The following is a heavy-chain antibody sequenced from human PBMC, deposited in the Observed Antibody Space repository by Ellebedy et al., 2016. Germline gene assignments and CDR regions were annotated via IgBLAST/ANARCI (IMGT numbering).Heavy chain of an antibody. CDR2: INPNSSAT. CDR3: GRDVTASRDY. D-gene: IGHD5-18*01. J-gene: IGHJ4*02. Sequence: ASVTVSCKASGYTFTNYYMHWVRQAPGQGLEWMGWINPNSSATKYAQKFQGRVSMTRDTSISPAYMELTSLRSDDTAMYYCGRDVTASRDYWGQGTLVTVSS. CDR1: GYTFTNYY. V-gene: IGHV1-2*02.